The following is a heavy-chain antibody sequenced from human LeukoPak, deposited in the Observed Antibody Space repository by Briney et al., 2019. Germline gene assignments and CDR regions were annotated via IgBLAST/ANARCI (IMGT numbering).Heavy chain of an antibody. CDR1: GFTFSSYG. D-gene: IGHD2-2*01. J-gene: IGHJ4*02. CDR2: ISYDGSNK. CDR3: AKDPAITYCSSTGCFSYYFDY. Sequence: PGGSLRLSRAASGFTFSSYGMHWVRQAPGKGLEWVAVISYDGSNKYYADSVKGRFTISRDNSKNTLYLQMSSLRAEDTAVYYCAKDPAITYCSSTGCFSYYFDYWGQGTLVTVSS. V-gene: IGHV3-30*18.